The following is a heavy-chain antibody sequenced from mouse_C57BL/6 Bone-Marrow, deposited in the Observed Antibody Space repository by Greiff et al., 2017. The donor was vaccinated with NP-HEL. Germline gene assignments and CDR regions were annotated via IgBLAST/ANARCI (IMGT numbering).Heavy chain of an antibody. Sequence: QVQLQQSGPGLVQPSQSLSITCTVSGFSLTSYGLHWVRQSPGKGLEWLGVIWRGGSTDYNAAFMSRLSIPKDNSKSQVFFKMNSLPAADTAIYDCANYYYGENAMDYWGQGTSVTVSS. D-gene: IGHD1-1*01. J-gene: IGHJ4*01. CDR2: IWRGGST. CDR3: ANYYYGENAMDY. CDR1: GFSLTSYG. V-gene: IGHV2-5*01.